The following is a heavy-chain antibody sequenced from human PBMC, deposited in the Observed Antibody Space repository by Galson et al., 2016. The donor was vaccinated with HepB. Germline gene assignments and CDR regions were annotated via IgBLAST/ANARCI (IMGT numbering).Heavy chain of an antibody. CDR2: IYYSGNA. Sequence: TLSLTCSVSGDSVNSISHYWGWIRQHPEKGLEWIGYIYYSGNAYYNPTLKSRVSISIDTSKEQFSRNLNSVTAADTSVYYCASTRRTAAQNYYYFGMDVWGQGTAVIVSS. V-gene: IGHV4-31*03. CDR1: GDSVNSISHY. J-gene: IGHJ6*02. CDR3: ASTRRTAAQNYYYFGMDV. D-gene: IGHD6-13*01.